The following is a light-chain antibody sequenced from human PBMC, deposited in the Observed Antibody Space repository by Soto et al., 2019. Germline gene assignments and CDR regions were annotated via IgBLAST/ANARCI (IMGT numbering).Light chain of an antibody. V-gene: IGLV1-40*01. CDR1: SSNIGAGYD. CDR3: QSYGSRLSGSV. J-gene: IGLJ1*01. Sequence: QSVLTQPPSVSGAPGQRVTISCTGSSSNIGAGYDVHWYQQLPGTAPKLLIYGNSNRPSGVPDRFSGSKSGTSASLAITGLQAEDESDDSSQSYGSRLSGSVFGTGTKVTVL. CDR2: GNS.